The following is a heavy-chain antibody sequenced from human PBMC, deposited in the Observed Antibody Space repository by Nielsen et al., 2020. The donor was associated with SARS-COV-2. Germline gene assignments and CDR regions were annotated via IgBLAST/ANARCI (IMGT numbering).Heavy chain of an antibody. D-gene: IGHD3-3*02. CDR2: IYYSGIT. CDR1: GDSMSSSDYY. J-gene: IGHJ4*02. Sequence: GSLRLSCTVSGDSMSSSDYYWAFLRQPPGKGLEWIGSIYYSGITYYNPSLKSRVTMSVDTSKNQFSLRLNSVTAADTAVYYCVRLNRRILTPLALASLRFDYWGQGSLVTVSS. V-gene: IGHV4-39*01. CDR3: VRLNRRILTPLALASLRFDY.